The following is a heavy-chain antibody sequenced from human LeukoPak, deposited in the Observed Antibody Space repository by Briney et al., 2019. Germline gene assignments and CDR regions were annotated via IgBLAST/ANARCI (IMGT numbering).Heavy chain of an antibody. CDR1: GFTFSSYG. V-gene: IGHV3-23*01. D-gene: IGHD3-22*01. CDR3: AKGPFFYYDASGYNYFDF. Sequence: PGGSLRLSCAASGFTFSSYGMSWVRQAPGKGLEWVSAISGSGSSTYYADSVKGRFTISRDNSKNTLYLQMNSLRAEDTAVYYCAKGPFFYYDASGYNYFDFWGQGTLVTVSS. J-gene: IGHJ4*02. CDR2: ISGSGSST.